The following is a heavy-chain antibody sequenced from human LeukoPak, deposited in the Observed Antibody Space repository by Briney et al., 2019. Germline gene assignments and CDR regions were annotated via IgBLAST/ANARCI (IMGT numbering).Heavy chain of an antibody. D-gene: IGHD4-23*01. CDR1: GFTFSSYN. V-gene: IGHV3-48*03. J-gene: IGHJ4*02. CDR2: ISSSGSTI. Sequence: GGSLRLSCAASGFTFSSYNMHWVRQAPGKGLEWVSYISSSGSTIYYADSVKGRFTISRDNAKNSLYLQMNSQRAEDTAVYYCARDYGGSSPFDYWGQGTLVTVSS. CDR3: ARDYGGSSPFDY.